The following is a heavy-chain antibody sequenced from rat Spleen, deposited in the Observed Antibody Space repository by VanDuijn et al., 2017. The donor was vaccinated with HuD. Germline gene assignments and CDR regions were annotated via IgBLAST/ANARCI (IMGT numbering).Heavy chain of an antibody. CDR3: ATQGITAPHFDY. CDR1: GFTFSDYA. Sequence: EVQLVESGGGLVQPGNSLKLSCAASGFTFSDYAMAWVRQSPKKGLEWVATIFYDGSRTYYRDSVKGRFTISRDNARSILYLQMDSLGSEDTATYYCATQGITAPHFDYWGQGVMVTVSS. J-gene: IGHJ2*01. CDR2: IFYDGSRT. V-gene: IGHV5S10*01. D-gene: IGHD1-4*01.